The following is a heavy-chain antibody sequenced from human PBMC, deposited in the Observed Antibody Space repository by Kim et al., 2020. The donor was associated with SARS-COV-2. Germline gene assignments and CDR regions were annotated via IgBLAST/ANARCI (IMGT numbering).Heavy chain of an antibody. D-gene: IGHD4-17*01. J-gene: IGHJ6*02. V-gene: IGHV3-74*01. CDR3: ARDLGPPVTYYYYGMDV. CDR2: INSDGSST. Sequence: GGSLRLSCAAYGFTFSSYWMHWVRQAPGKGLVWVSRINSDGSSTSYADSVKGRYTISRDNAKNTLYLQMNSLRAEYTAMYYRARDLGPPVTYYYYGMDVWGQGTTVTVSS. CDR1: GFTFSSYW.